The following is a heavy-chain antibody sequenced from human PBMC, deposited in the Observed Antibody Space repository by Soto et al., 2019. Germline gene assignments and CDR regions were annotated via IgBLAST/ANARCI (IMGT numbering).Heavy chain of an antibody. CDR1: GYTFTSYA. J-gene: IGHJ4*02. Sequence: QVQLVQSGAEEKMPGASVKVSCKASGYTFTSYAMHWVRQAPGQSLEWMGWINPGNGNTKYSQNFQGRVTITRDTSASTAYMELSSLRSEDTAVYYCARGGPPIDYWGQGTLVTVSS. V-gene: IGHV1-3*05. CDR2: INPGNGNT. D-gene: IGHD3-10*01. CDR3: ARGGPPIDY.